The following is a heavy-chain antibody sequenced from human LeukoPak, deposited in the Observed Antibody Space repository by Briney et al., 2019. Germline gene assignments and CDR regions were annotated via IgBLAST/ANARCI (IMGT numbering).Heavy chain of an antibody. CDR3: ARDGEMGTIENYFDY. CDR1: GGSISSISYY. CDR2: VYTGGSS. Sequence: SETLSLTCTVSGGSISSISYYWSWIRQPAGKGLEWIGRVYTGGSSNYNPSLKSRVTIPVDTSKNQFSLKLSSVTAADTAVYYCARDGEMGTIENYFDYWGQGALVTVSS. V-gene: IGHV4-61*02. J-gene: IGHJ4*02. D-gene: IGHD5-24*01.